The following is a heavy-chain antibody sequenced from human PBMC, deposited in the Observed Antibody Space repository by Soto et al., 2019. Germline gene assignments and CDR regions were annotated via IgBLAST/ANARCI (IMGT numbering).Heavy chain of an antibody. V-gene: IGHV1-69*01. Sequence: QVQLVQSGAEVKKPGSSVKVSCKASGGTFSSYAISWVRQAPGQGLEWMGGIIPIFGTANYAQKFQGRVTITADESTSTADMELSSLRAEDTAVYYCARASEGYCSGGSCYSEKYYYYGMDVWGQGTTVTVSS. CDR3: ARASEGYCSGGSCYSEKYYYYGMDV. J-gene: IGHJ6*02. CDR2: IIPIFGTA. CDR1: GGTFSSYA. D-gene: IGHD2-15*01.